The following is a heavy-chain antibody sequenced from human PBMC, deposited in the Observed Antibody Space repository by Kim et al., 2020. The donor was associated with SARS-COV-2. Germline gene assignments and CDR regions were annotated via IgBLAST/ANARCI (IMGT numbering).Heavy chain of an antibody. CDR1: GFTFDDYA. V-gene: IGHV3-43*02. CDR2: ISGDGGST. Sequence: GGSLRLSCAASGFTFDDYAMHWVRQAPGKGLEWVSLISGDGGSTYYADSVKGRFTISRDNSKNSLYLQMNSLRTEDTALYYCAKDSTYSSGWYGSRDYYYYGMDVWGQGTTVTVSS. J-gene: IGHJ6*02. CDR3: AKDSTYSSGWYGSRDYYYYGMDV. D-gene: IGHD6-19*01.